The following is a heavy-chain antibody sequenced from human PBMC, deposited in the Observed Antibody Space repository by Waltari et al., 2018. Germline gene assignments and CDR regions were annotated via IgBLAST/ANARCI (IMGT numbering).Heavy chain of an antibody. D-gene: IGHD5-12*01. V-gene: IGHV3-9*03. CDR1: GFSFDDYA. J-gene: IGHJ3*02. CDR3: ACCWPPHSSGYQYGGAFDI. Sequence: EVQLVESGGGLVQPGRSLRLSCAASGFSFDDYAMHWVRQAPGKGLEWVSGISWNSGSTGYADSVKGRFTISRDNAKNSPYLQMNSLRAEDMALYYCACCWPPHSSGYQYGGAFDIWGQWTMVTVSS. CDR2: ISWNSGST.